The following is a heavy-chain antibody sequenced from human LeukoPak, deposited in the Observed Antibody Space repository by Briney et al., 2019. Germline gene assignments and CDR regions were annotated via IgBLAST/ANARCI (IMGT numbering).Heavy chain of an antibody. CDR1: GFTVSSNY. J-gene: IGHJ4*02. Sequence: GGSLRLSCAASGFTVSSNYISWVRQAPGKGLEWVSLIYTSGSTYHADSVKGRFTISRDTSKNTLYLQMNSLRAEDTAVYYCAKMSCSSTSCHSPYYYDSSGPTSDWGQGTLVTVSS. CDR2: IYTSGST. D-gene: IGHD3-22*01. CDR3: AKMSCSSTSCHSPYYYDSSGPTSD. V-gene: IGHV3-53*01.